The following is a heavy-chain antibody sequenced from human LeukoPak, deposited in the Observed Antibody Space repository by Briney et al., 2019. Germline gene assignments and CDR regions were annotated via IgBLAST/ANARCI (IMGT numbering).Heavy chain of an antibody. D-gene: IGHD3-22*01. J-gene: IGHJ4*02. V-gene: IGHV3-30*18. Sequence: PGGSLRLSCAASGFTFSSYGMHWVRQAPGKGLEWVAVISYDGSNKYYADSVKGRFTISRDNSKSTLYLQMNSLRAEDTAVYYCAKEADSSGYFVVFDYWGQGTLVTVSS. CDR2: ISYDGSNK. CDR3: AKEADSSGYFVVFDY. CDR1: GFTFSSYG.